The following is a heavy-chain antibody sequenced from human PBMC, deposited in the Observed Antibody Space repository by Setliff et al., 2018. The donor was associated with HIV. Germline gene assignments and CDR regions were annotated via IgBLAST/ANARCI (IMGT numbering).Heavy chain of an antibody. D-gene: IGHD3-10*01. Sequence: PSETLSLTCNVSGGAISSSSYYWGWIRQPPGKGLEWIGTMYYRGTTYNNPSLKSRVTFSADTSKNQFSLNLNSVTATDTAVYYCARQGLTMNRGVPAPILYYFDYWGPGILVTVSS. CDR2: MYYRGTT. J-gene: IGHJ4*02. V-gene: IGHV4-39*01. CDR3: ARQGLTMNRGVPAPILYYFDY. CDR1: GGAISSSSYY.